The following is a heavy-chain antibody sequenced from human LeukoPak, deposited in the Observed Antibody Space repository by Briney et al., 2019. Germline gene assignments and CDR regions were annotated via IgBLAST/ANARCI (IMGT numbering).Heavy chain of an antibody. J-gene: IGHJ4*02. Sequence: ASVKVSCKASGYTFTSYGISWVRQAPGQGLEWMGWISAYNGNTNYAQKLQGRVTMTTDTSTSTAYMELRSLRSDDTAVYYCASSRILPGYSSGWSYFDYWGQGTLVTVSS. CDR1: GYTFTSYG. CDR3: ASSRILPGYSSGWSYFDY. V-gene: IGHV1-18*01. CDR2: ISAYNGNT. D-gene: IGHD6-19*01.